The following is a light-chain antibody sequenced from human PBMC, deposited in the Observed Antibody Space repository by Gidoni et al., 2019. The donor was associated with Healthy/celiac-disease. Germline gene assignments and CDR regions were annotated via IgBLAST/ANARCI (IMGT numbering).Light chain of an antibody. CDR1: SSDVGGYNY. V-gene: IGLV2-14*01. J-gene: IGLJ2*01. CDR3: SSYTSSSTLGV. CDR2: DVR. Sequence: SALTHPASVSGSPGQSITISCTGTSSDVGGYNYVSWYQQHPGQAPKLMIYDVRNRPSGVSNRFSGSKSGNTASLTISGLQAEDEADYYCSSYTSSSTLGVFGGGTKLTVL.